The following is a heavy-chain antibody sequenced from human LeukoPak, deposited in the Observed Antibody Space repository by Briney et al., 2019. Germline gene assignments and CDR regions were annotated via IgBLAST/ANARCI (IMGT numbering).Heavy chain of an antibody. D-gene: IGHD3-22*01. CDR1: GGSMSDYY. CDR3: ARDYTMTHAFDI. Sequence: SETLSLTCTVSGGSMSDYYWSWIRQPPGKGLEWIGYIFSPGSTNYNPSLKSRVTISVDTSKNQFSLKLNSVTAAGTALYYCARDYTMTHAFDIWGQGTLVTVSS. V-gene: IGHV4-59*01. CDR2: IFSPGST. J-gene: IGHJ3*02.